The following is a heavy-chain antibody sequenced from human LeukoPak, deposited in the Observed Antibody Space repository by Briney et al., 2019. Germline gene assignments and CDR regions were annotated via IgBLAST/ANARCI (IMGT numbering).Heavy chain of an antibody. Sequence: PGGSLRLSCAASGFTFSDYWMNWVRQAPGKGLEWVANIKEDGSEKYYVDSGKGRFTISRDNAQNSVHLQMNSLRAEDTAVYYCARRRRPTSDSYYMDVWGKGTTVTVSS. V-gene: IGHV3-7*01. CDR3: ARRRRPTSDSYYMDV. CDR2: IKEDGSEK. J-gene: IGHJ6*03. CDR1: GFTFSDYW. D-gene: IGHD2-2*01.